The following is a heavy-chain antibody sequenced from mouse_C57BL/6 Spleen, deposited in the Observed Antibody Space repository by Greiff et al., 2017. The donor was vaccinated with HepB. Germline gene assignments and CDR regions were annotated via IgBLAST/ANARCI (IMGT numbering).Heavy chain of an antibody. V-gene: IGHV1-52*01. D-gene: IGHD2-1*01. CDR1: GYTFTSYW. CDR2: IDPSDSET. J-gene: IGHJ4*01. Sequence: VQLQQPGAELVRPGSSVKLSCKASGYTFTSYWMHWVKQRPIQGLEWIGNIDPSDSETHYNQKFKDKATLTVDKSSSTAYMQLSSLTSEDSAVYYCAREEIYYGNPHYYAMDYWGQGTSVTVSS. CDR3: AREEIYYGNPHYYAMDY.